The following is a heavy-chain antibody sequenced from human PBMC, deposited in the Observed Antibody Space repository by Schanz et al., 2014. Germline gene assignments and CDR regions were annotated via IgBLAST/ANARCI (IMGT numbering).Heavy chain of an antibody. J-gene: IGHJ4*02. V-gene: IGHV3-23*01. Sequence: EVQLLESGGGLVQPGGSLRLSCAASGFTFRGYAMSWVRQAPGKGLEWVSAISGSGGSTYYADSVKGRFTISRDNSKNTLYLQMNSLRAEDTAVYYCARGLIAAAGGAFDYWGQGTLVAVSA. CDR1: GFTFRGYA. D-gene: IGHD6-13*01. CDR3: ARGLIAAAGGAFDY. CDR2: ISGSGGST.